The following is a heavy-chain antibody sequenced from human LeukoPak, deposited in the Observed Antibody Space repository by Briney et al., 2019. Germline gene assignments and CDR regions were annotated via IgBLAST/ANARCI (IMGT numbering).Heavy chain of an antibody. V-gene: IGHV4-38-2*02. CDR2: IYHSGST. D-gene: IGHD3-22*01. CDR1: GYSISSGYY. J-gene: IGHJ4*02. CDR3: ARDRADSSGYYGGPDY. Sequence: PSETLSLTCTVSGYSISSGYYWGWIRQPPGKGLEWIGSIYHSGSTYYNPSLKSRVTISVDTSKNQFSLKLSSVTAADTAVYYCARDRADSSGYYGGPDYWGQGTLVTVSS.